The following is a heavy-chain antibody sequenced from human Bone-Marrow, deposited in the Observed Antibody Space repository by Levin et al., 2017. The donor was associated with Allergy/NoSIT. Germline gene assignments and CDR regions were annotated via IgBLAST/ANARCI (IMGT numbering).Heavy chain of an antibody. V-gene: IGHV1-8*01. Sequence: KISCKASGYTFTSYDINWVRQATGQGLEWMGWMNPNSGNTGYAQKFQGRVTMTRNTSISTAYMELSSLRSEDTAVYYCARGGYREHDYFDYWGQGTLVTVSS. J-gene: IGHJ4*02. CDR3: ARGGYREHDYFDY. CDR2: MNPNSGNT. CDR1: GYTFTSYD. D-gene: IGHD1/OR15-1a*01.